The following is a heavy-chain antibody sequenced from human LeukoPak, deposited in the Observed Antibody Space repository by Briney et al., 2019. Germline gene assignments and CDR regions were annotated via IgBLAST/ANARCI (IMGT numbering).Heavy chain of an antibody. CDR2: IKQDGSEK. Sequence: PGGSLRLSCAASGLTFSSYWMSWVRQAPGKGLEWVASIKQDGSEKYYVDSVKGRFTISRDNAKNSLYLQMNSLRAEDTALYCARAPDEGWFDPWGQGTLVTVSS. J-gene: IGHJ5*02. CDR1: GLTFSSYW. V-gene: IGHV3-7*01. CDR3: ARAPDEGWFDP.